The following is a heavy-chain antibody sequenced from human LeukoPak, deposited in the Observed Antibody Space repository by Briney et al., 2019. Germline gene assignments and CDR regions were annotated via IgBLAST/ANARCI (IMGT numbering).Heavy chain of an antibody. V-gene: IGHV4-30-2*01. D-gene: IGHD2-8*01. CDR2: IYHSGST. J-gene: IGHJ5*02. CDR3: ARVGDCTNGVCYSGWFDP. CDR1: GGSISSGGYS. Sequence: SETLSLTCAVSGGSISSGGYSWSWIRQPPGKGLEWIGYIYHSGSTYYNPSLKSRVTISVDRSKNQFSLKLSSVTAADTAVYYCARVGDCTNGVCYSGWFDPWGQGTLVTVSS.